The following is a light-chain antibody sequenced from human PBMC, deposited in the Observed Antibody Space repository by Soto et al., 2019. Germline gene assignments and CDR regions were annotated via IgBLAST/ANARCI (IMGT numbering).Light chain of an antibody. CDR3: FSFAGNSDV. J-gene: IGLJ1*01. CDR2: DVS. CDR1: SSDVGGYNS. Sequence: QSALTQPRSVSGSPGQSVTISCTGTSSDVGGYNSVSWYQQHPGKAPKLMIYDVSKRPSGVPDRFSGSKSGNTASLTISGLQAEDEADYYCFSFAGNSDVFGTGTKVTVL. V-gene: IGLV2-11*01.